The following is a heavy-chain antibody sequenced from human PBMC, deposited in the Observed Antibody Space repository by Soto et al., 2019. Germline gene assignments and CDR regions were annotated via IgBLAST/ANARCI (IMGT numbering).Heavy chain of an antibody. CDR1: GFTFSSYA. CDR2: ISGSGGST. CDR3: AKGRWDIVVVVAAANPYGY. J-gene: IGHJ4*02. V-gene: IGHV3-23*01. Sequence: EVQLLASGGGLVQPGGSLRLSCAASGFTFSSYAMSWVRQAPGKGLEWVSAISGSGGSTYYADSVKGRFTISRDNSKNTLYLQMNSLRAEDTAVYYCAKGRWDIVVVVAAANPYGYWGQGTLVTVSS. D-gene: IGHD2-15*01.